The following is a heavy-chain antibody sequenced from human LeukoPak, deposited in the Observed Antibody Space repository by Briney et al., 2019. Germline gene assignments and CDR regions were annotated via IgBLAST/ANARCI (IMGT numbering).Heavy chain of an antibody. CDR1: GYTFTSYY. CDR2: INPSGGST. V-gene: IGHV1-46*01. Sequence: GASVTVSCKASGYTFTSYYMHWVRQAPGQGLEWMGIINPSGGSTIYAQKFQGRVTMTEDTSTDTAYMELSSLRSEDTAVYYCATLDQQLGFGWFDPWGQGTLVTVSS. CDR3: ATLDQQLGFGWFDP. J-gene: IGHJ5*02. D-gene: IGHD6-6*01.